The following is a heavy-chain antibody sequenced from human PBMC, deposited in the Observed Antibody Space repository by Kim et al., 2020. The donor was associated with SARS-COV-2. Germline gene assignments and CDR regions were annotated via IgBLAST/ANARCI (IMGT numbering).Heavy chain of an antibody. CDR3: ATRVRGYSYCYHFDY. V-gene: IGHV1-24*01. D-gene: IGHD5-18*01. J-gene: IGHJ4*02. Sequence: QECQGRVTMTEDTSTDTAYMELSSLRSEDTAVYYCATRVRGYSYCYHFDYWGQGTLVTVSS.